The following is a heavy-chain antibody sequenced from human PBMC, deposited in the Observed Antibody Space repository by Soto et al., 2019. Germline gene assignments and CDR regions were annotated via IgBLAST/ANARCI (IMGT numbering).Heavy chain of an antibody. D-gene: IGHD3-3*01. CDR1: GYTFASYA. Sequence: GASAKVSSKASGYTFASYAMNSVRQATGQGLEWMGWMNANNGNTDYSQKFQGRVTITRDTSASTAYMELSSLRSEDTAVYYCARELHGFLEWLLGYWGQGTLVTVSS. J-gene: IGHJ4*02. CDR2: MNANNGNT. V-gene: IGHV1-3*01. CDR3: ARELHGFLEWLLGY.